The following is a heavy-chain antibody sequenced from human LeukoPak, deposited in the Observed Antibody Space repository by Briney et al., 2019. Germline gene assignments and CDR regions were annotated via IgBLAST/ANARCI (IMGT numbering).Heavy chain of an antibody. CDR1: GGSISSYY. Sequence: PSETLSLTCAVSGGSISSYYWSWIRQPAGKGLEWIGRISTGGTTNYSPSLTSRITMSVDTSKNQFSLNLTSVTAADTAVYYCASELSPSRAQDYWGQGTLVTVSS. D-gene: IGHD5-24*01. CDR2: ISTGGTT. J-gene: IGHJ4*02. V-gene: IGHV4-4*07. CDR3: ASELSPSRAQDY.